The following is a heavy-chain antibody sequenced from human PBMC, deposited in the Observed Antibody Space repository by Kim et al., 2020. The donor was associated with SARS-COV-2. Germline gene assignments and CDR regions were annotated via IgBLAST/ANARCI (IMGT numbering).Heavy chain of an antibody. CDR3: AKGHEWGGSGKVPKTPFDY. CDR1: GFTFSSYA. CDR2: ISGSGGST. J-gene: IGHJ4*02. D-gene: IGHD1-26*01. Sequence: GGSLRLSCAASGFTFSSYAMSWVRQAPGKGLEWVSAISGSGGSTYYADSVKGRFTISRDNSKNTLYLQMNSLRAEDTAVYYCAKGHEWGGSGKVPKTPFDYWGQGTLVTVSS. V-gene: IGHV3-23*01.